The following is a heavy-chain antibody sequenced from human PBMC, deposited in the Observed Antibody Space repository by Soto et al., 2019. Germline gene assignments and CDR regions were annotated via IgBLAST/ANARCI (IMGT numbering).Heavy chain of an antibody. V-gene: IGHV1-69*01. D-gene: IGHD6-13*01. J-gene: IGHJ4*02. Sequence: QAQVVQSGAEVRKPGSSVKLSCKASEGTFNSYAIAWVRQAPGQGLEWMGGIIPYYNTLNYAQKFQDRVTMTADYSTNTGYMELSSLRSYDTAVYFCASVASRWYPYFFDSWAQGTLVTVSS. CDR3: ASVASRWYPYFFDS. CDR1: EGTFNSYA. CDR2: IIPYYNTL.